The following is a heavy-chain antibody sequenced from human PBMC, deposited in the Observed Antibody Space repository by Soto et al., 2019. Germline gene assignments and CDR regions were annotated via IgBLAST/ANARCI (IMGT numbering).Heavy chain of an antibody. CDR1: GGSISSSNW. D-gene: IGHD3-22*01. Sequence: TSETLSLTCAVSGGSISSSNWWSWVRQPPGKGLEWIGEIYHSGSTNYNPSLKSRVTISVDKSKNQFSLKLSSVTAADTAVYYCARGRSYYDSSGYYYYYYGMDVWGQGTTVTVSS. J-gene: IGHJ6*02. CDR2: IYHSGST. CDR3: ARGRSYYDSSGYYYYYYGMDV. V-gene: IGHV4-4*02.